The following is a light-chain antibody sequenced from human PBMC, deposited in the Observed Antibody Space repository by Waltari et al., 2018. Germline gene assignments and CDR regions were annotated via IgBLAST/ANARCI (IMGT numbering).Light chain of an antibody. J-gene: IGKJ2*01. CDR2: DTS. CDR3: QQYDTSPYT. CDR1: QSDSNTY. Sequence: LSTQSAGALSVSPGARASVSCRASQSDSNTYIAWYQQQPGQAPRLLIHDTSRRATGIPDRFSGSGSGTDFALTISRLEPEDVAVYYCQQYDTSPYTFGQGTKLEIK. V-gene: IGKV3-20*01.